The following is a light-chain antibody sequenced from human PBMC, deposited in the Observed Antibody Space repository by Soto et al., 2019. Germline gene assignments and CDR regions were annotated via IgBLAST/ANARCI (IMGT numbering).Light chain of an antibody. V-gene: IGKV1-39*01. J-gene: IGKJ3*01. CDR3: EQSYSALLFT. CDR2: AAS. CDR1: QPIDRY. Sequence: DIQMTQFPSSLSASVGDRVTITCRAIQPIDRYLNWYQQKPGKVPKLLIYAASNLQSGVPARFSGSGSGTDFTLTITSLQPEDFATYYCEQSYSALLFTFGPGTKVDI.